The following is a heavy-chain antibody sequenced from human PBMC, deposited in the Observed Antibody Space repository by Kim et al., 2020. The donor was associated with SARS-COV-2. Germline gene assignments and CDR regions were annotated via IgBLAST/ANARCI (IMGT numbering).Heavy chain of an antibody. D-gene: IGHD6-13*01. V-gene: IGHV3-30*04. Sequence: GGSLRLSCAASGFTFSSYAMHWVRQAPGKGLEWVAVISYDGSNKYYADSVKGRFTISRDNSKNTLYLQMNSLRAEDTAVYYCARDAEGGIAAADPYYYGMDVWGQGTTVTVSS. CDR2: ISYDGSNK. CDR1: GFTFSSYA. CDR3: ARDAEGGIAAADPYYYGMDV. J-gene: IGHJ6*02.